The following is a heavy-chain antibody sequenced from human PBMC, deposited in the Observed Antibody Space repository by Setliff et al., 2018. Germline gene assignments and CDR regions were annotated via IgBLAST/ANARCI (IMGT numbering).Heavy chain of an antibody. CDR3: SRDLQGSGDYVVDY. V-gene: IGHV3-7*01. Sequence: ETLSLSCAASGFTFRSYWMSWVRQAPGKGLEWVANIKKDGSIKYYLDSVRGRFTISRDNAENSLPLQMNSLRVEDTAVYYCSRDLQGSGDYVVDYWGQGTLVTVSS. D-gene: IGHD4-17*01. J-gene: IGHJ4*02. CDR2: IKKDGSIK. CDR1: GFTFRSYW.